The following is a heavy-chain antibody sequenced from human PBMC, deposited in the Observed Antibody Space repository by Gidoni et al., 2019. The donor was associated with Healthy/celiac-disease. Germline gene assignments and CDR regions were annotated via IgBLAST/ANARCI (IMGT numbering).Heavy chain of an antibody. CDR1: GFTFADYA. V-gene: IGHV3-9*01. CDR3: AKGGPYSSSRDYYYGMDV. J-gene: IGHJ6*02. CDR2: ISGNSGSI. D-gene: IGHD6-6*01. Sequence: EVPLVESGGGLVQPGRSLRISCAASGFTFADYAMHGVRQAPGKGLEWVSGISGNSGSIGYADSVKGRFTISRDNAKNSLYLQMNSLRAEDTALYYCAKGGPYSSSRDYYYGMDVWGQGTTVTVSS.